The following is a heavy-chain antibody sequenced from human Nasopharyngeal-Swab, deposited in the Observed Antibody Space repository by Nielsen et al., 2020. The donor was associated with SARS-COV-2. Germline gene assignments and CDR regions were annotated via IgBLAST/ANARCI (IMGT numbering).Heavy chain of an antibody. D-gene: IGHD6-13*01. CDR3: VRYSSSWKRDDAFDI. V-gene: IGHV4-61*02. CDR2: IYTSGST. CDR1: GGPISSGSYY. Sequence: LRPSCTVSGGPISSGSYYWSWIRQPAGKGLEWIGRIYTSGSTNYNPSLKSRVTISVDTSKNQFSLKLSSVTAADTAVYYCVRYSSSWKRDDAFDIWGQGTMVTVSS. J-gene: IGHJ3*02.